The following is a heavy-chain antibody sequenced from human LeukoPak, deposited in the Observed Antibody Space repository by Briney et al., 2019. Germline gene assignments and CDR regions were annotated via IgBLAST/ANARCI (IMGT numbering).Heavy chain of an antibody. CDR2: FTSSSDSI. CDR3: ARDPGYSRPSSYGYFDH. Sequence: GGCLRLSCATSGCTFSGYCVIWVRQTPGKGLECLSYFTSSSDSIHYADSVRGRFTVSRDNAKNSLYLQMNSLRDEDTAVYYCARDPGYSRPSSYGYFDHWGQGTLATVSS. V-gene: IGHV3-48*02. D-gene: IGHD1-26*01. J-gene: IGHJ4*02. CDR1: GCTFSGYC.